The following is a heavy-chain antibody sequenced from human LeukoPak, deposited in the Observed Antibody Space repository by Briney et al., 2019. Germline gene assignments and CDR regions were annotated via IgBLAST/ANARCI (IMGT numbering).Heavy chain of an antibody. CDR1: GFTFRAYA. Sequence: GGSLRLSCVASGFTFRAYAMHWVRQAPGKGLEYVSGISSDGGNTHYANSVKDRFTMSRDNSKNTLYLQLGSPRADDMAVYYCARGQLRGVMFYNYYGMDVWGQGTTVTVSS. J-gene: IGHJ6*02. CDR3: ARGQLRGVMFYNYYGMDV. D-gene: IGHD3-10*01. V-gene: IGHV3-64*01. CDR2: ISSDGGNT.